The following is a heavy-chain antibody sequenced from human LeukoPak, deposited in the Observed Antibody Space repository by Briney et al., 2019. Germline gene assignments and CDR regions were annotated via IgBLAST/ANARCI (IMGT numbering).Heavy chain of an antibody. V-gene: IGHV3-66*01. CDR1: GFTVSSNY. Sequence: GGSLRLSCAASGFTVSSNYMSWVRQAPGKGLEWVSIIYSGGSTYYADSVKGRFTISRDNSKNTLYLQMNSLRAEDTAVYFCTRDMITTITFDNGGQGTLVTVSS. D-gene: IGHD3-16*01. CDR2: IYSGGST. J-gene: IGHJ4*02. CDR3: TRDMITTITFDN.